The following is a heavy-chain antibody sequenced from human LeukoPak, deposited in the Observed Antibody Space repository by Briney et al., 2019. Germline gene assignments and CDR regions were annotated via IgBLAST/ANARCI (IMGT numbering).Heavy chain of an antibody. V-gene: IGHV1-24*01. CDR2: FDPKDGET. Sequence: ASVKVSCKVSGYTLTELSMHWVRQAPGEGLEWVGGFDPKDGETIYAQKFQGRVTMTEDTSTDTAYMELSSLRSEDTAVYYCATARGYSGSYYDYWGQGTLVTVSS. J-gene: IGHJ4*02. D-gene: IGHD1-26*01. CDR3: ATARGYSGSYYDY. CDR1: GYTLTELS.